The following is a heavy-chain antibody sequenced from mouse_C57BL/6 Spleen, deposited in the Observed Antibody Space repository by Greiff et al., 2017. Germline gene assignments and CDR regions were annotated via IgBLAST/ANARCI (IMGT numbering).Heavy chain of an antibody. J-gene: IGHJ1*03. CDR1: GFTFSSYA. CDR2: ISDGGSYT. Sequence: DVKLVESGGGLVKPGGSLKLSCAASGFTFSSYAMSWVRQTPEKRLEWVATISDGGSYTYYPDNVKGRFTISRENAKNNLYLQMSHLKSEDTAMYYCAREGTYYSNSGYFDVWGTGTTVTVSS. V-gene: IGHV5-4*01. CDR3: AREGTYYSNSGYFDV. D-gene: IGHD2-5*01.